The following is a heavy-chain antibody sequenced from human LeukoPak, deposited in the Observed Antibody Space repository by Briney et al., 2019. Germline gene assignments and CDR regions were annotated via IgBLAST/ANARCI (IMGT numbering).Heavy chain of an antibody. J-gene: IGHJ4*02. CDR2: IYYSGST. CDR3: ARHDGNWEPSDN. V-gene: IGHV4-39*01. CDR1: GGSISSSSYY. Sequence: SETLSLTCTVSGGSISSSSYYWGWIRQPPGKGLEWIGSIYYSGSTYYNPSLKSRVTISVDTSKNQFSLKLSSVTAADTAVYYCARHDGNWEPSDNWGQGTLVTVSS. D-gene: IGHD1-26*01.